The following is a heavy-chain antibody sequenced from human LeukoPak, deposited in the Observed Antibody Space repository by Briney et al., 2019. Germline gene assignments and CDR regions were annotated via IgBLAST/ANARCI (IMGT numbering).Heavy chain of an antibody. D-gene: IGHD3-22*01. CDR1: GFTFDDYA. V-gene: IGHV3-43*02. Sequence: GGSLRLSCAASGFTFDDYAMLWVRQAQGKGLEWVSLISGDGGSTYYADSVKGRFTISRDNSKNSLYLQMNSLRTEDTALYYCAKDASRGSSGYFSDAFDIWGQGTMVTVSS. J-gene: IGHJ3*02. CDR3: AKDASRGSSGYFSDAFDI. CDR2: ISGDGGST.